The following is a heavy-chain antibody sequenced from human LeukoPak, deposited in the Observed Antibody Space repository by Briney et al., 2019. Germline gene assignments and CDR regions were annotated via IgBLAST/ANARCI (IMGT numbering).Heavy chain of an antibody. D-gene: IGHD1-26*01. V-gene: IGHV4-39*07. CDR1: GGPISTTSYY. Sequence: SGTLSLTCTVSGGPISTTSYYWGWIRQPPGKGLEWIGEINESGSTNYDPSLKSRVTISVDTSKNHFSLNLTSVTAADTAVYYCASRIGRYLYYFGMDVWGQGTTVTVSS. CDR2: INESGST. CDR3: ASRIGRYLYYFGMDV. J-gene: IGHJ6*02.